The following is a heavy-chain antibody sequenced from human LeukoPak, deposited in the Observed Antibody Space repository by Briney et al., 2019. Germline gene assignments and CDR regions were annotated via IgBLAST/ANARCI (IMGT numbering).Heavy chain of an antibody. CDR1: GGSFSGYY. Sequence: PSETLSLTCAVYGGSFSGYYWSWIRQPPGKGLEWIGEINHSGSTNYNPSLKSRVTISVDTSKNQFSLKPSSVTAADTAVYYCARGLPPEGHYYDSSGYRRQSRKYYFDYWGQGTLVTVSS. J-gene: IGHJ4*02. V-gene: IGHV4-34*01. D-gene: IGHD3-22*01. CDR2: INHSGST. CDR3: ARGLPPEGHYYDSSGYRRQSRKYYFDY.